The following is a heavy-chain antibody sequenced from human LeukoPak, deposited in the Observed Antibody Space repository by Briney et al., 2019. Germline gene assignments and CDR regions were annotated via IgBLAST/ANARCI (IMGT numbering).Heavy chain of an antibody. CDR3: ARDEGYAIDIVVVPAAS. V-gene: IGHV3-48*01. D-gene: IGHD2-2*01. Sequence: GGSLRLSCVASGFTFNNYAIHWVRQAPGKGLEWVSYISSSSSTIYYADSVKGRFTISRDNAKNSLYLQMNSLRAEDTAVYYCARDEGYAIDIVVVPAASWGQGTLVTVSS. CDR1: GFTFNNYA. CDR2: ISSSSSTI. J-gene: IGHJ4*02.